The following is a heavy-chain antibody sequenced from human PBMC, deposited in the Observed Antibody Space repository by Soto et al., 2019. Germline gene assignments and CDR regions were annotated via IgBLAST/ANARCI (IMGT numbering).Heavy chain of an antibody. Sequence: PSDTQSLTGAVYGGSFRGYYWSWIRKPPGKGLEWIGEINQSGSTNYNPSLKSRFTISVDTSKNQFSLRLSSVTAADTAVYYCARGPVMPVDPIMGSGGSCYSSLDVWGQVTTVTVSS. CDR1: GGSFRGYY. J-gene: IGHJ6*02. D-gene: IGHD2-15*01. V-gene: IGHV4-34*01. CDR2: INQSGST. CDR3: ARGPVMPVDPIMGSGGSCYSSLDV.